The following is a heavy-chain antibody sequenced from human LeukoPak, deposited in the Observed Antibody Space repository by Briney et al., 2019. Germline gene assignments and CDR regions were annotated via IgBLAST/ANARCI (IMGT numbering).Heavy chain of an antibody. CDR3: ARDSRIAVAGFDY. V-gene: IGHV3-21*01. CDR1: GFTFSSYS. CDR2: ISSSSSYI. Sequence: RGSLRLSCAASGFTFSSYSMNWVRQAPGKGLEWVSSISSSSSYIYYADSVKGRFTISRDNAKNSLYLQMNSLRAEDTAVYYCARDSRIAVAGFDYWGQGTLVTVSS. J-gene: IGHJ4*02. D-gene: IGHD6-19*01.